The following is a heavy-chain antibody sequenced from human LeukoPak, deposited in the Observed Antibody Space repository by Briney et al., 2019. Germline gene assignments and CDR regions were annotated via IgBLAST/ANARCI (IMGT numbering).Heavy chain of an antibody. CDR3: ANSLKYGTPHHWADCFDL. V-gene: IGHV3-23*01. D-gene: IGHD1-7*01. Sequence: GGSLRLSCAASGFTFANYAMSWVRQAPGKGLEWVSAISGSGGNTYYADSVKGRFTISRDNSKKTLYLQMNSLRGEDTALYYCANSLKYGTPHHWADCFDLWGQGTMVTVSS. J-gene: IGHJ3*01. CDR2: ISGSGGNT. CDR1: GFTFANYA.